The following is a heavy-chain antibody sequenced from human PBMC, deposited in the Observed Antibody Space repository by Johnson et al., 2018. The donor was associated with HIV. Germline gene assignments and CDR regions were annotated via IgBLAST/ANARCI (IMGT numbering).Heavy chain of an antibody. Sequence: QVQLVESGGGLVKPGGSLRLSCAASRFTFSSYAMHWVRQAPGTGLEWVALVSYDGRNQYHADSVKGRFTISRDNSKNTLYLQMNSLRAEDTAVYYCARALLIAARPVGAFDIWGQGTMVTVSS. D-gene: IGHD6-6*01. J-gene: IGHJ3*02. CDR2: VSYDGRNQ. CDR3: ARALLIAARPVGAFDI. V-gene: IGHV3-30-3*01. CDR1: RFTFSSYA.